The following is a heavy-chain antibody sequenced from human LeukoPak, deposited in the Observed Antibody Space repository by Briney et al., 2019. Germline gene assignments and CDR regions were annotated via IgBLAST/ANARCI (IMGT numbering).Heavy chain of an antibody. V-gene: IGHV3-13*01. CDR2: IGMRCDT. D-gene: IGHD6-19*01. Sequence: PGGSLRLSCSISGHPFIDYDMQWVPGARGKGVEWVWAIGMRCDTHYSGSVRGGFTISREDAESSLYVQMNSLRAEDTAVYYCARGGIQVSGIDEFDYWGQGTLVTVSS. CDR1: GHPFIDYD. CDR3: ARGGIQVSGIDEFDY. J-gene: IGHJ4*02.